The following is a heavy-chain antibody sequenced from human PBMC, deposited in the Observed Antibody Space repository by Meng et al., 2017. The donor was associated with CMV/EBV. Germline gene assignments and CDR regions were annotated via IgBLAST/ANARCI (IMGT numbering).Heavy chain of an antibody. CDR1: GGSISSSSYY. V-gene: IGHV4-39*07. CDR2: IYYSGST. D-gene: IGHD5-24*01. Sequence: SETLSLTCTVSGGSISSSSYYWGWIRQPPGKGLEWIGSIYYSGSTYYNPSLKSRVTISVDTSKNQFSLKLSSVTAADTAVYYCARGQRFRSFDYWGQGTLVTVSS. CDR3: ARGQRFRSFDY. J-gene: IGHJ4*02.